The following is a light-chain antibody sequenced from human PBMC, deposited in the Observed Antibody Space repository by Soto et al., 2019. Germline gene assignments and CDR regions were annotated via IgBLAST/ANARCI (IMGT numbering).Light chain of an antibody. J-gene: IGKJ1*01. V-gene: IGKV1-5*03. CDR3: QHYNSYPWT. CDR2: MAS. CDR1: QSISSW. Sequence: DIQMTQSPSTLSASVGDRITITCRASQSISSWLAWYQQKPGKAPKLLIYMASSLESGVPSRFSGIGSGTEFTLTISNLQPDDFATYYCQHYNSYPWTFGQGTKVEI.